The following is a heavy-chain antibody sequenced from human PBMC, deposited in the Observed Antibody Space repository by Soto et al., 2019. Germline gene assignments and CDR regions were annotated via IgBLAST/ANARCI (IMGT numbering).Heavy chain of an antibody. V-gene: IGHV1-18*04. CDR1: GYTFTSYG. J-gene: IGHJ6*02. CDR2: ISAYNGNT. Sequence: GASVKVSCKASGYTFTSYGISGVREAPGQGLEWMGWISAYNGNTNYAQKLQGRVTMTTDTSTSTAYMELRSLRSDDTAVYYCARDTPLGYCSSTSCLGGYYYYGMDVWGQGTTVTVSS. CDR3: ARDTPLGYCSSTSCLGGYYYYGMDV. D-gene: IGHD2-2*01.